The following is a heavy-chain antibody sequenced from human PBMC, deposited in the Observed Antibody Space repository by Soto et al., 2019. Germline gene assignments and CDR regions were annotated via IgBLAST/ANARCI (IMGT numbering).Heavy chain of an antibody. CDR2: IFHLGGA. CDR3: ARSFDY. J-gene: IGHJ4*02. V-gene: IGHV4-4*02. Sequence: QVQLQESGPGLVKPSGTLSLIYDVSGGSIHSSYWWSWVRQPPGRRLEWIGEIFHLGGATYNPSFESRVTISVDKAKNQFYLKLTSVTAADSAIYFCARSFDYWGPGILVTVSS. CDR1: GGSIHSSYW.